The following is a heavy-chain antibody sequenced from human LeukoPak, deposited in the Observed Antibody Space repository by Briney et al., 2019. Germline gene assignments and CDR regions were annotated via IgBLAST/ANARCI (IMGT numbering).Heavy chain of an antibody. CDR3: ARRYSRGPNYYDSSGYYPRRAFDI. V-gene: IGHV4-39*01. CDR1: GGSISSSSYY. Sequence: SETLSLTCTVSGGSISSSSYYWGSIRQPPGKVLEWIGSIYYSGSTYYNPSLKSRVTISVDTSKNHFSLKLSSVTAADTAVYYCARRYSRGPNYYDSSGYYPRRAFDIWGQGTMVTVSS. CDR2: IYYSGST. J-gene: IGHJ3*02. D-gene: IGHD3-22*01.